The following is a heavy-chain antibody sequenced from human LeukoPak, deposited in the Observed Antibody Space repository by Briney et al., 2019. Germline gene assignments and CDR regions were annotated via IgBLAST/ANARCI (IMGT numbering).Heavy chain of an antibody. CDR3: ARGLHPGSSSWGGPTKYYFDY. CDR2: INSDGSST. Sequence: GGSLRLSCAASGFTFSSYWMHWVRQAPGKGLVWVSRINSDGSSTNYADSVKGRFTISRDNAKNTLYLQMNSLRAEDTAVYYCARGLHPGSSSWGGPTKYYFDYWGQGTLVTVSS. CDR1: GFTFSSYW. V-gene: IGHV3-74*01. D-gene: IGHD6-13*01. J-gene: IGHJ4*02.